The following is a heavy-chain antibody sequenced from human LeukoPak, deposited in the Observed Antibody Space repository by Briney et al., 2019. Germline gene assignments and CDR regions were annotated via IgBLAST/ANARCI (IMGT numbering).Heavy chain of an antibody. CDR3: AKDMDDNQPAGFDY. Sequence: PGGSLRLSCAASGFTFSSYGMSWVRQAPGKGLEWVSGISWNSGSIGYADSVKGRFTISRDNAKNSLYLQMNSLRAEDTALYYCAKDMDDNQPAGFDYWGQGTLVTVSS. D-gene: IGHD3-9*01. CDR1: GFTFSSYG. J-gene: IGHJ4*02. CDR2: ISWNSGSI. V-gene: IGHV3-9*01.